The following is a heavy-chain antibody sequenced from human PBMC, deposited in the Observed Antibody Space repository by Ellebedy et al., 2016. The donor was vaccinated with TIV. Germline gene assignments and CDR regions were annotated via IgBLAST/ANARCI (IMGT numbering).Heavy chain of an antibody. CDR3: ARNRYCSGGDCYALGY. V-gene: IGHV3-11*04. Sequence: GESLKISCAASGFTFSDYYMSWIRQAPGKGLEWVSYISSSGSTIYYADSVKGRFTISRDNAKNTLYLQMNSLRAEDTAVYYCARNRYCSGGDCYALGYWGQGTLVTVSS. CDR1: GFTFSDYY. D-gene: IGHD2-15*01. J-gene: IGHJ4*02. CDR2: ISSSGSTI.